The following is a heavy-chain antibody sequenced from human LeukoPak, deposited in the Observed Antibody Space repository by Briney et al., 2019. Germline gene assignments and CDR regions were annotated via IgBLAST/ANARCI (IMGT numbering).Heavy chain of an antibody. Sequence: GGSLRLSCAASGFTFSDYYMSWIRQAPGKGLEWVSYISSSGSTIYYADSVKGRFTISRDNSKNTLYLQMNSLRAEDTAVYYCAKIFFPRYQQLGLFDYWGQGTLVTVSS. J-gene: IGHJ4*02. CDR2: ISSSGSTI. CDR1: GFTFSDYY. V-gene: IGHV3-11*01. D-gene: IGHD6-13*01. CDR3: AKIFFPRYQQLGLFDY.